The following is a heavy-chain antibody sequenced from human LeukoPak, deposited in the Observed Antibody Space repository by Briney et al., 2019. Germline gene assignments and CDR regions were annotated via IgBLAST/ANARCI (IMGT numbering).Heavy chain of an antibody. J-gene: IGHJ4*02. D-gene: IGHD5-18*01. Sequence: SETLSLTCTVSGGSISSYYWGWIRQPPGKGLEWIGYIYYSGSTNYNPSLKSRVTISVDTSKNQFSLKLSSVTAADTAVYYCARDFGGYSYGTFDYWGQGTLVTVSS. CDR2: IYYSGST. V-gene: IGHV4-59*01. CDR1: GGSISSYY. CDR3: ARDFGGYSYGTFDY.